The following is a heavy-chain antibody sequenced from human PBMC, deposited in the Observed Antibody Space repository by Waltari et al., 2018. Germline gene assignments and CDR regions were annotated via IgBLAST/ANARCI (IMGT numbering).Heavy chain of an antibody. CDR1: GGSISSRSYY. J-gene: IGHJ4*02. V-gene: IGHV4-39*07. CDR3: AEAVEMASFDY. CDR2: IYYSGST. Sequence: QLQLQESGPGLVKPSETLSLTCTVSGGSISSRSYYWGWIRQPPGKGLEWIGSIYYSGSTYYNPALKSRVTISVDTSKNQFSLKLSSVTAADTAVYYCAEAVEMASFDYWGQGTLVTVSS.